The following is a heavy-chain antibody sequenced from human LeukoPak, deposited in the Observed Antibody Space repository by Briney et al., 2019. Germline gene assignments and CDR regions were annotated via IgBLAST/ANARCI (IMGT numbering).Heavy chain of an antibody. CDR1: GGSITGHF. CDR3: AREEGAAGESLDF. Sequence: SETLSLTCSLSGGSITGHFWSWLRQAPGKTLEWLGYVHDSGATDYNPSLKTRLTISLHTSTNQFFLRLTAVTAADTAFYYCAREEGAAGESLDFWGQGTMVTVSS. CDR2: VHDSGAT. J-gene: IGHJ3*01. V-gene: IGHV4-59*11. D-gene: IGHD2-8*02.